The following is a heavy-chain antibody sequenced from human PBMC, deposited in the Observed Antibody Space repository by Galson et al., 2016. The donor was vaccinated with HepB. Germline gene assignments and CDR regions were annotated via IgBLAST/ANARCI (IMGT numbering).Heavy chain of an antibody. D-gene: IGHD6-13*01. CDR3: ARDLIAAPGRTFFYYYYYMDV. CDR1: GFMFNYYS. CDR2: ITNNGNDK. J-gene: IGHJ6*03. Sequence: SGFMFNYYSMNWVRQAPGKGLEWVSSITNNGNDKYYADSAKGRFTISRDNAKNSLFLQMDSLRAEDTAVYYCARDLIAAPGRTFFYYYYYMDVWGKGTTVTVSS. V-gene: IGHV3-21*01.